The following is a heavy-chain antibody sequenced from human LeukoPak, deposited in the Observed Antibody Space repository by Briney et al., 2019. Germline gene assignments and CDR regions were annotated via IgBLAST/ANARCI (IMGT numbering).Heavy chain of an antibody. J-gene: IGHJ3*02. CDR3: ASHAFDI. CDR1: GDSVSSNSAA. Sequence: SQTLSLTCAISGDSVSSNSAAWNWIRQSPSRGLEWLGRTYYRSKWYIEYAVSAKSRITINPDTSKNQLSLQLNSVTPEDTAVYYCASHAFDIWGQGTMVTVSS. V-gene: IGHV6-1*01. CDR2: TYYRSKWYI.